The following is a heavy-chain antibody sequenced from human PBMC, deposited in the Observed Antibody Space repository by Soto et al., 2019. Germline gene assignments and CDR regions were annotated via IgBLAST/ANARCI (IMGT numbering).Heavy chain of an antibody. D-gene: IGHD6-19*01. CDR3: ARLRSAVAGTRYYYCGMDV. CDR2: IDPSDSYT. CDR1: GYSFTSYW. J-gene: IGHJ6*02. V-gene: IGHV5-10-1*01. Sequence: GESLKISCKGSGYSFTSYWISWVRQMPGKGLEWMGRIDPSDSYTNYSPSFQGHVTISADKSISTAYLQWSSLKASDTAMYYCARLRSAVAGTRYYYCGMDVWGQGTTVTVSS.